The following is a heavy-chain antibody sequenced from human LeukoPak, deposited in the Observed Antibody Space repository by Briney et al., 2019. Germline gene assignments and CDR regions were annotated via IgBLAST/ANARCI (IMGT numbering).Heavy chain of an antibody. CDR1: GVTFISHG. Sequence: GGSLRLSCAASGVTFISHGMQRVRQAPCKGLEWVTVIASDGSAQYYTDSVKGRFTTSRDISKNMLYLQMDSLRTEDTAVYYCARETSVTNWYFDLWGRGALVSVSS. CDR3: ARETSVTNWYFDL. V-gene: IGHV3-30*03. CDR2: IASDGSAQ. D-gene: IGHD2-2*01. J-gene: IGHJ2*01.